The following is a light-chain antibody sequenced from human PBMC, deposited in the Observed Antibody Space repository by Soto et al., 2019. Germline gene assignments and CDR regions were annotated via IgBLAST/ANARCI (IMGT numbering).Light chain of an antibody. CDR1: SSNIGAGYD. Sequence: QSVLTQPPSVSGAPGQRVTISCTGSSSNIGAGYDVHWYQQLPGTAPKLLIYVNKNRPSGVPDRFSGSKSGSSASLAITGLQADPDADHSCPSYDITLSGSYVFGTGTKVTV. J-gene: IGLJ1*01. CDR2: VNK. CDR3: PSYDITLSGSYV. V-gene: IGLV1-40*01.